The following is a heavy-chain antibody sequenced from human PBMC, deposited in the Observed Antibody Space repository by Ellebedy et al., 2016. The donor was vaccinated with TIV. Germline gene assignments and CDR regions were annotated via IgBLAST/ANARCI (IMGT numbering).Heavy chain of an antibody. CDR1: GFTFSDYY. Sequence: PGGSLRLSCVASGFTFSDYYMSWIRQAPGKGLEWVSTISTSSSYTKCADSVKGRFTVSRDDAKNSLYLHMNSLKAEDTAVYYCVRTGRPRFDYWGQGTLVTVSS. CDR2: ISTSSSYT. J-gene: IGHJ4*02. CDR3: VRTGRPRFDY. V-gene: IGHV3-11*06. D-gene: IGHD2-8*02.